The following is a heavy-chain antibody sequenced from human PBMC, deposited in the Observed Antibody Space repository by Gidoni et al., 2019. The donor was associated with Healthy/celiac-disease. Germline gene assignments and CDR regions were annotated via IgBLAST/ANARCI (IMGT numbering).Heavy chain of an antibody. V-gene: IGHV4-61*02. CDR3: AGGLQGFDH. CDR2: IYTSGCT. Sequence: QVHLQESGPALMKPSQTLSLTRSVSGGSISSGSYYCSWLRQPAVKGLECIGRIYTSGCTNYNPSLKSRVTISVDTSKNQFFLKLSSVTAADTAVYYCAGGLQGFDHWGQVTLFTVSS. J-gene: IGHJ5*02. CDR1: GGSISSGSYY.